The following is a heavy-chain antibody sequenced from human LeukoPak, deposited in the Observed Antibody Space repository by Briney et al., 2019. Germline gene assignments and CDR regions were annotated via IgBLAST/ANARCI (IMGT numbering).Heavy chain of an antibody. CDR2: IYTSGST. Sequence: PSETLSLTCTVSGGSFSSYYWSWIRQPAGKGLEWIGRIYTSGSTNYNPSLKSRVTMSVDTSKNQFSLKLSSVAAADTAVYYCAGGVLVPAAMLGYYYYGMDVWGQGTTVTVSS. CDR3: AGGVLVPAAMLGYYYYGMDV. V-gene: IGHV4-4*07. D-gene: IGHD2-2*01. J-gene: IGHJ6*02. CDR1: GGSFSSYY.